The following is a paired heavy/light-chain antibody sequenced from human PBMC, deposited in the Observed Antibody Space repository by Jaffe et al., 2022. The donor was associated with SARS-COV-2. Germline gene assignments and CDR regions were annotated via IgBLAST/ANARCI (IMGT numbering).Light chain of an antibody. V-gene: IGKV4-1*01. CDR2: WAS. J-gene: IGKJ4*01. Sequence: DIVMTQSPDSLALSLGETATINCRSSQTVLHSSNNKNYLAWYQQRPGQPPKLLIYWASTRGSGVPDRFSGSGSGTDFTLTISSLQAEDVAVYYCQQYYGAQLTFGGGTKVEIK. CDR3: QQYYGAQLT. CDR1: QTVLHSSNNKNY.
Heavy chain of an antibody. CDR3: AKGNSPQDY. J-gene: IGHJ4*02. Sequence: EVQLLESGGDLVQPGGSLRLSCAASGFTFGSSAMSWVRQAPGKGLEWVSGISTSGDSAFYAGSVKGRFTISRDNSKNTLFLQMNNLRAEDTAVYYCAKGNSPQDYWGQGTLVTVSS. CDR1: GFTFGSSA. V-gene: IGHV3-23*01. CDR2: ISTSGDSA. D-gene: IGHD1-26*01.